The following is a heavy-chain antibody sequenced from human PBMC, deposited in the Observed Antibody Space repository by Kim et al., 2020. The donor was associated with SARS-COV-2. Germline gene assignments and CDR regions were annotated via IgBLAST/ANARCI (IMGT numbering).Heavy chain of an antibody. V-gene: IGHV3-23*01. D-gene: IGHD2-15*01. CDR2: ISASDSST. CDR1: GFTFSNYA. CDR3: AKGAAKYHRFEY. J-gene: IGHJ4*02. Sequence: GGSLRLSCAASGFTFSNYAMSWVRQVPGRGLEWVSCISASDSSTYYAGSVKGRFTISRDNSENTLYLEMNSLRAEDTALYFCAKGAAKYHRFEYWGQGTLVTVSS.